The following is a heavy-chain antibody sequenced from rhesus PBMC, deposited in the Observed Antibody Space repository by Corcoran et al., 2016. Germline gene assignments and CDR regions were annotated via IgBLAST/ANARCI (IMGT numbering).Heavy chain of an antibody. D-gene: IGHD3-3*01. CDR3: ARHKYYSNYVDY. CDR2: IGSIGSP. J-gene: IGHJ4*01. Sequence: QVQLQESGPGLVKPSETLSLTCAVSGDSISSSYWSWIRQAPGKGLEWIGRIGSIGSPYYNPSLKSRVTLSVDTSKNQFSLKMSSVTAADTAVYYCARHKYYSNYVDYWGQGVLVTVSS. CDR1: GDSISSSY. V-gene: IGHV4S11*01.